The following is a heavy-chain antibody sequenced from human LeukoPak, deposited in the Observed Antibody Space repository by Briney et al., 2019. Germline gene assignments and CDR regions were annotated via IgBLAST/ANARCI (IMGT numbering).Heavy chain of an antibody. Sequence: LGESLNISCQASEYTFTTYWIAWVRQLPGKGLEWMGIIYPGDSDTRYSPSFQGQVTISDDKSISTAYLQWSSLKASDTAIYYCARHLNSAYDYVYWGQGTLVTVSS. CDR1: EYTFTTYW. CDR3: ARHLNSAYDYVY. V-gene: IGHV5-51*01. CDR2: IYPGDSDT. D-gene: IGHD5-12*01. J-gene: IGHJ4*02.